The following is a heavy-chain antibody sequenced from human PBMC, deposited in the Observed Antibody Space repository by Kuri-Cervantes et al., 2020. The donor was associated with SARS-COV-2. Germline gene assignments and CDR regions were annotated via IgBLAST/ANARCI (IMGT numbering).Heavy chain of an antibody. D-gene: IGHD3-3*01. J-gene: IGHJ4*02. CDR1: GGSISSSSYY. CDR3: ARQRGGFLEWLLYYDY. V-gene: IGHV4-39*01. Sequence: GSLRLSCTVSGGSISSSSYYWGWIRQPPGKGLEWIGSIYYSGSTYYNPSLKSRVTISVDTSKNQFSLKLSSVTAADTAVYYCARQRGGFLEWLLYYDYWGQRTLVTVSS. CDR2: IYYSGST.